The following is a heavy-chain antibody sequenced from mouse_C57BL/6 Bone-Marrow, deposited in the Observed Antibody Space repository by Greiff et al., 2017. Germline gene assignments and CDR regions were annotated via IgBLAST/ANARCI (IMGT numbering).Heavy chain of an antibody. CDR2: INPGSGGT. CDR1: GYAFTNYL. V-gene: IGHV1-54*01. Sequence: VKLQQSGAELVRPGTSVKVSCKASGYAFTNYLIEWVKQRPGQGLEWIGVINPGSGGTNYNEKFKGKATLTADKSSSTAYMQISSLTSEDSAVYFCARRNVGRDYFDYWGQGTTLTVSS. D-gene: IGHD4-1*01. J-gene: IGHJ2*01. CDR3: ARRNVGRDYFDY.